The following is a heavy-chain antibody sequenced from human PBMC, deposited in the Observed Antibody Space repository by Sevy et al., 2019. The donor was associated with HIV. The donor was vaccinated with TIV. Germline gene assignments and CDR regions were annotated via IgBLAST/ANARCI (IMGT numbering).Heavy chain of an antibody. CDR1: GFTFGDYA. Sequence: GGSLRLSCTASGFTFGDYAMSWFRQAPGKGLEWVGFIRSKAYGGTTEYAASVKGRFTISRDDSKSIAYLQMTSLKTEDTAGYYCTGERPRYYDSSGYSDYWGQGTLVTVSS. J-gene: IGHJ4*02. V-gene: IGHV3-49*03. CDR3: TGERPRYYDSSGYSDY. CDR2: IRSKAYGGTT. D-gene: IGHD3-22*01.